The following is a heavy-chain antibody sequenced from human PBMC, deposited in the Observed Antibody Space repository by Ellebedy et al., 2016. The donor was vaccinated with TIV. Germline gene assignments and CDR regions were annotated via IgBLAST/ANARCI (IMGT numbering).Heavy chain of an antibody. V-gene: IGHV4-59*01. J-gene: IGHJ6*02. CDR2: IYYSGST. CDR1: GCSISSYY. Sequence: SETLSLXCTVPGCSISSYYWSWIRQPPGKGLEWIGYIYYSGSTNYNPSLKSRVTISVDTSKNQFSLKLSSVTAADTAVYYCARDDGIAAAGTFYGMDVWGQGTTVTVSS. D-gene: IGHD6-13*01. CDR3: ARDDGIAAAGTFYGMDV.